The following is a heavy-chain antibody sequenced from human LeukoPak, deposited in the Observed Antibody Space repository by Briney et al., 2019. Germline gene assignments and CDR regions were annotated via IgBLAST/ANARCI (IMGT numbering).Heavy chain of an antibody. CDR2: INPNSGGT. CDR1: GYTFTGYY. V-gene: IGHV1-2*02. Sequence: ASVKVSCKASGYTFTGYYMHWVRQAPGQGLEWMGWINPNSGGTSSARKFQGRVTVTRDTSISTVYMELSRLTSDDTAVYYCARSPSGWYGDYWGQGTLVTVSS. D-gene: IGHD6-19*01. CDR3: ARSPSGWYGDY. J-gene: IGHJ4*02.